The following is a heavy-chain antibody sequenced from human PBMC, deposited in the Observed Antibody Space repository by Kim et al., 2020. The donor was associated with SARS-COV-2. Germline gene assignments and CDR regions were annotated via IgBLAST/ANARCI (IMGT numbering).Heavy chain of an antibody. CDR1: GYTFTSYA. Sequence: ASVKVSCKASGYTFTSYAMNWVRQAPGQGLEWMGWINTNTGNQTYARGFTGRFVFSLDTSFRTANLQISSLKLGDTAVYSLARGDWGELEFGNYWDRGT. CDR2: INTNTGNQ. D-gene: IGHD3-16*01. CDR3: ARGDWGELEFGNY. V-gene: IGHV7-4-1*02. J-gene: IGHJ4*02.